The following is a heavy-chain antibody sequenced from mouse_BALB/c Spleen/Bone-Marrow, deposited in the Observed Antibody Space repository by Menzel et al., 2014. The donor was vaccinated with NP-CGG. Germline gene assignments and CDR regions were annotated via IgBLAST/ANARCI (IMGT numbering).Heavy chain of an antibody. D-gene: IGHD1-2*01. CDR2: ISSGGSYT. Sequence: EVQRVESGGGLVKPGGSLKLSCAASGFTFSSYAMSWVRQTPEKRLEWVATISSGGSYTYYPDSVKGRFTITRDNAKNTRYLQMSSLRSEDKAMYYCARHFITTATGAMDYWGQGTSVTVSS. V-gene: IGHV5-9-3*01. J-gene: IGHJ4*01. CDR1: GFTFSSYA. CDR3: ARHFITTATGAMDY.